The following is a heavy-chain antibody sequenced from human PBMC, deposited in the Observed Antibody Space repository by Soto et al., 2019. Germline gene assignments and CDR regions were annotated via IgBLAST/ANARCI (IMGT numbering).Heavy chain of an antibody. Sequence: PSETLSLTCTVSGDSTSSTPYSWGWIRQPPGKGLEWIGSTFYIGTTYYNPSLQSRVTISLDTSMNQFSLRLSSVTAADTAVYFGAKQKWNGYWVFAYWGQGTLVTVSS. D-gene: IGHD2-2*03. V-gene: IGHV4-39*01. J-gene: IGHJ4*02. CDR2: TFYIGTT. CDR3: AKQKWNGYWVFAY. CDR1: GDSTSSTPYS.